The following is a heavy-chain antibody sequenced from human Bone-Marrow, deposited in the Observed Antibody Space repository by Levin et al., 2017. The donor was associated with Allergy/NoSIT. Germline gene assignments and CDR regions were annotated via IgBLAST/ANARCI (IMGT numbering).Heavy chain of an antibody. Sequence: PSETLSLTCAISGDSVSDNNAAWNWIRQSPSRGLEWLGRTYYRSKWFNDYALSVKSRITINPDTSKNQFSLQMNSVTPEDTAVYYCVRDWHGFDRWGQGTLVTVSS. J-gene: IGHJ4*02. V-gene: IGHV6-1*01. CDR2: TYYRSKWFN. CDR3: VRDWHGFDR. CDR1: GDSVSDNNAA.